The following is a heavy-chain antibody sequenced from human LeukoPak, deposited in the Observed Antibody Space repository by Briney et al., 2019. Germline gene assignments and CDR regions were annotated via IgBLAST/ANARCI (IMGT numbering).Heavy chain of an antibody. D-gene: IGHD6-19*01. V-gene: IGHV3-23*01. CDR1: GFTFTNYA. CDR2: ISSSGGST. CDR3: AKAQGIAVAMNYYYYYGMDV. Sequence: GGSLRLSCAASGFTFTNYAMRWVRQITGKGLEWVAGISSSGGSTFYADSVKGRFTISRDNSKNTLYLQMISLRAEDTAVYYCAKAQGIAVAMNYYYYYGMDVWGQGTTVTVSS. J-gene: IGHJ6*02.